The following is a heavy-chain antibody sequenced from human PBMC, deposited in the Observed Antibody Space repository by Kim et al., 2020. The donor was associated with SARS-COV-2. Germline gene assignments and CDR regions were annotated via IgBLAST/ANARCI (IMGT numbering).Heavy chain of an antibody. Sequence: TKYSQQFQGRVTITRDTSASTAYMELSSLRSEDTAVYYCARSPYKGAFDIWGQGTMVTVSS. D-gene: IGHD1-20*01. CDR2: T. J-gene: IGHJ3*02. CDR3: ARSPYKGAFDI. V-gene: IGHV1-3*01.